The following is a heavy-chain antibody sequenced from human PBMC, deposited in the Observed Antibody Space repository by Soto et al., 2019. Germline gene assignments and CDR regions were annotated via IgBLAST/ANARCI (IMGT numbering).Heavy chain of an antibody. D-gene: IGHD2-8*01. CDR3: ARRNGIDF. Sequence: QVQLQESGPGLVKPSETLSLTCTVSGASVTSFYWSWIRQAPGKGLEWIGYISDSGSTNYSPSLGSRVTISVDTSKNQLSLRLTSVTAADTAVYYCARRNGIDFWGQGTLVTVSS. CDR2: ISDSGST. CDR1: GASVTSFY. J-gene: IGHJ4*02. V-gene: IGHV4-59*08.